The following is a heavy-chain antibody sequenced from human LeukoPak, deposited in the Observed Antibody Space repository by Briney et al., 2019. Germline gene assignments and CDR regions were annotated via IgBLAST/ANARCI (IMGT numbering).Heavy chain of an antibody. CDR2: ISGSTSTI. V-gene: IGHV3-48*02. J-gene: IGHJ3*02. Sequence: GGSLRLSCAASGFTFSSYSMNWVRQAPGKGLEWLSYISGSTSTIYYADSVKGRFTISRDNAKKSLYLQMNSLRDEDTAVYYCVRETMYAFDMWGQGTIVTVSS. D-gene: IGHD1-1*01. CDR1: GFTFSSYS. CDR3: VRETMYAFDM.